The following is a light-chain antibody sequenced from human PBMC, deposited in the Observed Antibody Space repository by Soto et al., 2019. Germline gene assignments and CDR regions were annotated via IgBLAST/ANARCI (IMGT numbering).Light chain of an antibody. CDR3: QQYNNLSPLT. Sequence: VVMTQSPATLSVSPGESATLSCRASQSVSRNLAWYQQKPGQAPRLLLYCSYFRATNVTDRFTGRGSGTEFTLTISGLQSDDSAIYYCQQYNNLSPLTFGEGTKVEIK. J-gene: IGKJ4*01. CDR1: QSVSRN. V-gene: IGKV3-15*01. CDR2: CSY.